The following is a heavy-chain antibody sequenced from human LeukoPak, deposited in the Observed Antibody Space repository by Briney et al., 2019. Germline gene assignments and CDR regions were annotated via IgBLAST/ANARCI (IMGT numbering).Heavy chain of an antibody. D-gene: IGHD6-13*01. V-gene: IGHV4-4*07. CDR3: ARLINKPIAATGTGPFDH. CDR2: IYTSGST. Sequence: SETLSLTCTVSGDSLSSYYWSWIRQPAGKGLEWIGRIYTSGSTNYNPSLKSRVTMSLDTSKNQFSLKLSSVTAADTAVYYCARLINKPIAATGTGPFDHWGQGTLVTVSS. CDR1: GDSLSSYY. J-gene: IGHJ4*02.